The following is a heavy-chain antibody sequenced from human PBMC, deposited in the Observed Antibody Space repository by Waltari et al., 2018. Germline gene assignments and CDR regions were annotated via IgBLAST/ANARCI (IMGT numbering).Heavy chain of an antibody. CDR1: GFTFAKSW. Sequence: DVQLVESGGGSVQPGGSLRLSCAASGFTFAKSWMSWVRQAPGKGLGWVSRIKKDGSSISYADSVEGRVTIARDNAKKTLDWQMNSRRAEDTGVYYCAREGPQLSDYMDVWGKGTTVNVSS. CDR2: IKKDGSSI. D-gene: IGHD2-15*01. V-gene: IGHV3-74*01. J-gene: IGHJ6*03. CDR3: AREGPQLSDYMDV.